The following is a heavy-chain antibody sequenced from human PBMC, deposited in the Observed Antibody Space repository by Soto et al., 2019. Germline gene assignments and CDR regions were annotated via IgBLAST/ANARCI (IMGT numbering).Heavy chain of an antibody. CDR3: ARGGVVVNPTLGAVLPGNTFDM. V-gene: IGHV1-69*06. D-gene: IGHD2-15*01. CDR1: GGTFSSYV. Sequence: SVKVSCKTPGGTFSSYVISWVRQAPGQGLEWMGGIIPLFGTTNYAQRFQGRVTITADKSTTTAYMELSSLRSEDTAVYYCARGGVVVNPTLGAVLPGNTFDMWGQGTMVTVSS. J-gene: IGHJ3*02. CDR2: IIPLFGTT.